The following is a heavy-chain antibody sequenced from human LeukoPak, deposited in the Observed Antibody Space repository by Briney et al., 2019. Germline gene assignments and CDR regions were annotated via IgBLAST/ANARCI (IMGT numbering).Heavy chain of an antibody. D-gene: IGHD6-6*01. J-gene: IGHJ6*03. V-gene: IGHV1-18*01. CDR2: ISPHNGNT. CDR1: GYSFSNFG. Sequence: GASVKVSCKASGYSFSNFGVSWVRQAPGQGLEWMGWISPHNGNTNYAQKLQGRVTMTTDTSTSTAYMELRSLRSDDTAVYYCARIWSSSSNYYYYYMDVWGKGTTVTVSS. CDR3: ARIWSSSSNYYYYYMDV.